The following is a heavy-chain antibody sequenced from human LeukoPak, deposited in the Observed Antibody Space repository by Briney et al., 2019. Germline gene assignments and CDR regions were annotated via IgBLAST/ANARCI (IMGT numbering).Heavy chain of an antibody. CDR1: GFTFSSYS. D-gene: IGHD6-6*01. J-gene: IGHJ4*02. CDR2: ISSSSSYI. V-gene: IGHV3-21*01. Sequence: PGGSLRLSCAASGFTFSSYSMNWVRQAPGKGLEWVSSISSSSSYIYYADSVKGRFTISRDNAKNSLYLQMNSLRAEDTAVYYCARADLFGSSSREAFDYWGQGTLVTVSS. CDR3: ARADLFGSSSREAFDY.